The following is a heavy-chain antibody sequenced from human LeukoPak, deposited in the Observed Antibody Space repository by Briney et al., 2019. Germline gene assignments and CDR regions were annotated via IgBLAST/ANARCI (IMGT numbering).Heavy chain of an antibody. CDR1: GYSFTSYW. J-gene: IGHJ3*02. D-gene: IGHD2-2*01. Sequence: GESLKISCKGSGYSFTSYWIGWVRQMPGKGLEWMGIIYPGDSDTRYSPSFQGQVAISADKSISTAYLQWGSLKASDTAMYYCARPVVPAAFYAFDIWGQGTMVTVSS. CDR3: ARPVVPAAFYAFDI. CDR2: IYPGDSDT. V-gene: IGHV5-51*01.